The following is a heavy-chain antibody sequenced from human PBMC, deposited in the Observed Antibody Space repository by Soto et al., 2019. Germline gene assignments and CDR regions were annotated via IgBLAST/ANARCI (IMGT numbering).Heavy chain of an antibody. D-gene: IGHD4-17*01. Sequence: SETLSLTCAVSGGSISSGGYSWSWIRQPPGKGLEWIGYIYHSGSTYYNPSLKSRVTISVDRSKNQFSLKLSSVTAADTAVYYCARVPDTGYGDHHYFDYWGQGTLVTVSS. J-gene: IGHJ4*02. CDR3: ARVPDTGYGDHHYFDY. V-gene: IGHV4-30-2*01. CDR2: IYHSGST. CDR1: GGSISSGGYS.